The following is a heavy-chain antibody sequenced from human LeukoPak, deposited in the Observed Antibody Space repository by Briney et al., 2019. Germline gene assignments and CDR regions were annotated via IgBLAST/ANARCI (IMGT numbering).Heavy chain of an antibody. V-gene: IGHV4-34*01. D-gene: IGHD3-3*01. Sequence: SETLSLTCAVYGGSFSGYYWSWIRQPPGKGLEWIGEINHSGSTNYNPSLKSRVTISVDTSKNQFSLKLSSVTAADTAVYYCARLNNYDFWSGPLWGQNWFDPWGQGTLVTVSS. CDR1: GGSFSGYY. J-gene: IGHJ5*02. CDR3: ARLNNYDFWSGPLWGQNWFDP. CDR2: INHSGST.